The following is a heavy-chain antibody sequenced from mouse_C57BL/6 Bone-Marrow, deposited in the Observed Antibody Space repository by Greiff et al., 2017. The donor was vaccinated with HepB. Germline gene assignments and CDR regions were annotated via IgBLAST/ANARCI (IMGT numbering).Heavy chain of an antibody. Sequence: QVQLQQSGAELVKPGASVKLSCKASGYTFTSYWMQWVKQRPGQGLEWIGEIDPSDSYTNYHQKFKGKATLTVDTSSSTAYMQLSSLTSEDSAVYYCARRGYCSSHWYFDVWGTGTTVTVSS. CDR2: IDPSDSYT. V-gene: IGHV1-50*01. J-gene: IGHJ1*03. D-gene: IGHD1-1*01. CDR1: GYTFTSYW. CDR3: ARRGYCSSHWYFDV.